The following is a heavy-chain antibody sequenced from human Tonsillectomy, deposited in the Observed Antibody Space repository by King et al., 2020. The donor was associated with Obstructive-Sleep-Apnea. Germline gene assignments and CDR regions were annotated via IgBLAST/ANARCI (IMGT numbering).Heavy chain of an antibody. CDR1: GGSIISNNW. Sequence: VQLQESGPGLVKPSGTLSLTCAVSGGSIISNNWWIWVRQPPGKGLEWIGEMFHSGSTNYNPSLKSRVSISVDKSKNQFSLKLSSVTAADTAIYFCARCFGSGGSCEMNVDYWGQGTLVTVSS. CDR3: ARCFGSGGSCEMNVDY. V-gene: IGHV4-4*02. CDR2: MFHSGST. J-gene: IGHJ4*02. D-gene: IGHD2-15*01.